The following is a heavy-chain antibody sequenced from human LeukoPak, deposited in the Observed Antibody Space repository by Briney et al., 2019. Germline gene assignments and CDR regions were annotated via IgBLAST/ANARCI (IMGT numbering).Heavy chain of an antibody. CDR3: ARESRYGDYYYGMDV. J-gene: IGHJ6*02. D-gene: IGHD3-10*01. CDR1: GFTFSSYW. Sequence: GGSLRLSCAASGFTFSSYWMHWVRQAPWKGLVWVSRINSDGSSTSYADSVKGRFTISRDNAKNTLYLQMNSLRAEDTAVYYCARESRYGDYYYGMDVWGQGTTVTVSS. CDR2: INSDGSST. V-gene: IGHV3-74*01.